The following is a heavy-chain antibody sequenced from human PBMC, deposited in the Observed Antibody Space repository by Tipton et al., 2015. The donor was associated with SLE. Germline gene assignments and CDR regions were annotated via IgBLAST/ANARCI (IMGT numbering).Heavy chain of an antibody. CDR1: GGSISSGGYS. D-gene: IGHD5/OR15-5a*01. CDR3: AGVSRDAFEI. V-gene: IGHV4-30-2*01. CDR2: IYHSGSP. Sequence: LRLSCTVSGGSISSGGYSWSWIRQPPGKGLEWIGYIYHSGSPYYNPSLKSRVTISVDTSKNQFSLKLSSVTAADAAVYYCAGVSRDAFEIWGQGTMVTVSS. J-gene: IGHJ3*02.